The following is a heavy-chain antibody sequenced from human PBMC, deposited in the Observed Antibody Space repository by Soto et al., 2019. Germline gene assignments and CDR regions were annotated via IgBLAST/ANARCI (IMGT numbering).Heavy chain of an antibody. CDR2: ISPISGTA. CDR3: ARSQGSSTSLEIYYYYYYGMDV. CDR1: GGTFSSYA. D-gene: IGHD2-2*01. Sequence: QVQLVQSGAEVKKPGSSVKVSCKASGGTFSSYAISWVRQAPGQGLEWMGGISPISGTANYAQKFQGRVTITADEYTSTADMELSSLRSEATAVYYCARSQGSSTSLEIYYYYYYGMDVWGQGTTVTVSS. J-gene: IGHJ6*02. V-gene: IGHV1-69*01.